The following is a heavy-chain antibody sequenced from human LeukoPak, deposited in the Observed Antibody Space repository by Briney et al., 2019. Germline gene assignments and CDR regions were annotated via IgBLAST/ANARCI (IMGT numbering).Heavy chain of an antibody. V-gene: IGHV1-2*02. CDR1: GYTFTGYY. J-gene: IGHJ4*02. CDR3: ARDGSGASYFDY. Sequence: GASVKVSCKASGYTFTGYYMHWVRQAPGQGLEWMGWINPSSGGTNYAQKFQGRVTMTRGTSISTAYMELSRLRSDDTAVYYCARDGSGASYFDYWGQGTLVTVSS. D-gene: IGHD4-17*01. CDR2: INPSSGGT.